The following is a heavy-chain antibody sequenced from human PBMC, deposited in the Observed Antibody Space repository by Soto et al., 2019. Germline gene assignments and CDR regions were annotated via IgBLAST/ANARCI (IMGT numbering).Heavy chain of an antibody. CDR1: GFTFSTYA. V-gene: IGHV3-30-3*01. CDR2: ISYAGSNK. Sequence: QVQLVESGGGVVQPGRSLRLSCTASGFTFSTYAMHWVRQAPGKGLEWVTVISYAGSNKHYADSEKGRFTISRDNYKNALYRQRNSRRAENTAVYYCAREFWWRGEYFDLWGRGTRVTDSS. J-gene: IGHJ2*01. D-gene: IGHD2-15*01. CDR3: AREFWWRGEYFDL.